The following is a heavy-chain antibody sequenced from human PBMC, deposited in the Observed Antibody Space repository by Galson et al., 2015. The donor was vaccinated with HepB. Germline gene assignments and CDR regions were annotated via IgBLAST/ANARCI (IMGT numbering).Heavy chain of an antibody. V-gene: IGHV1-69*13. Sequence: SVKVSCKASGGTFSSYAISWVRQAPGQGLEWMGGIIPIFGTANYAQKFQGRVTITADESTSTAYMELSSLRSEDTAVYYCARGRTMVRGSGVLYGAPGEYYMDVWGKGTTVTVSS. D-gene: IGHD3-10*01. J-gene: IGHJ6*03. CDR2: IIPIFGTA. CDR1: GGTFSSYA. CDR3: ARGRTMVRGSGVLYGAPGEYYMDV.